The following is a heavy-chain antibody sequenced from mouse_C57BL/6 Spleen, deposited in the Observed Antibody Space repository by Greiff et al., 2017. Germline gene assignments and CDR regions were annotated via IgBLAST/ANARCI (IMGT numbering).Heavy chain of an antibody. V-gene: IGHV1-81*01. CDR2: IYPRSGNT. D-gene: IGHD1-1*01. CDR3: VGNYYGSSDYYAMDY. CDR1: GYTFTSYG. Sequence: VQRVESGAELARPGASVKLSCKASGYTFTSYGISWVKQRTGQGLEWIGEIYPRSGNTYYNEKFKGKATLTADKSSSTAYMELRSLTSEDSAVYFCVGNYYGSSDYYAMDYWGHGTSVTVSS. J-gene: IGHJ4*01.